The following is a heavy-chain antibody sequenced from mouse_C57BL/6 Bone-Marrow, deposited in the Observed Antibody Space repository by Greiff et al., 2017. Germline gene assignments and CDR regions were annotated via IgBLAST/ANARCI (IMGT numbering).Heavy chain of an antibody. CDR3: VRQNSNRWYFDV. CDR1: GFCFNTYA. V-gene: IGHV10-1*01. CDR2: ISSKSNNYAT. D-gene: IGHD2-5*01. J-gene: IGHJ1*03. Sequence: EVQRVESGGGLVQPKGSLKLSCAASGFCFNTYAMHWVRQAPGNGLEWVARISSKSNNYATYHAVSVKDRFTISRDDSESMLYLQMHNLKAEDAAMYYCVRQNSNRWYFDVWGTGTTVTVSS.